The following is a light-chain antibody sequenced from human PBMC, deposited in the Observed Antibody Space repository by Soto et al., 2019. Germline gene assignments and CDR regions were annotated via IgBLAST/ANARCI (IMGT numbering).Light chain of an antibody. CDR3: QQRSNWPLT. Sequence: EIVLTQSPATLSLSPGEGATLSCRASQSVSSYLAWYQQKPGQAPRLLIYDVSNRATGIPARFSGSGSGTDFTLTISSLEPEDFAAYYCQQRSNWPLTFGGGTKVEIK. V-gene: IGKV3-11*01. J-gene: IGKJ4*01. CDR2: DVS. CDR1: QSVSSY.